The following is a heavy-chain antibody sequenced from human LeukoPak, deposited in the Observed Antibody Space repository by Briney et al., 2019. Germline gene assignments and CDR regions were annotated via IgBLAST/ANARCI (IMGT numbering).Heavy chain of an antibody. Sequence: SETLSLTCTVSGGSISSSSYYWGWIRQPPGKGLEWIGSIYYSGSTYYNPSLKSRVTISVDTSKNQFSLKLSSVTAADTAVYYCAREVMGQFDYWGQGTLVTVSS. CDR2: IYYSGST. CDR3: AREVMGQFDY. V-gene: IGHV4-39*07. J-gene: IGHJ4*02. CDR1: GGSISSSSYY. D-gene: IGHD2-21*01.